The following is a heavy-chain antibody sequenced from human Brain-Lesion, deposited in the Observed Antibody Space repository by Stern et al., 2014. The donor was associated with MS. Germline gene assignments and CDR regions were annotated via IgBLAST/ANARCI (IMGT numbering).Heavy chain of an antibody. Sequence: QVQLGQSGAEVKQPGASVKVSCKTSGYIFTGYYIHWVRQAPGQGLEWMAWINPNTGGTHYAQEFQGRVHMSRDTSISTAYVELSSLTSDDTAVYYCARDQRGITIFGVVTDYYYLGMDVWGQGTTVTVSS. CDR1: GYIFTGYY. D-gene: IGHD3-3*01. J-gene: IGHJ6*02. CDR3: ARDQRGITIFGVVTDYYYLGMDV. CDR2: INPNTGGT. V-gene: IGHV1-2*02.